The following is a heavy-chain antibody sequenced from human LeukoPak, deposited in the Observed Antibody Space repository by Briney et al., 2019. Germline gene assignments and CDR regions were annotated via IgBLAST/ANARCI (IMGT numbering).Heavy chain of an antibody. CDR2: ISGSGGST. CDR3: AKEEGYYYDSGGYYVEYFQH. Sequence: PGGSLRLSCAASGFTFSSYDMSWVRQAPGKGLEWISGISGSGGSTYYADSVKGRFTISRDNSKNTLYLQMNSLRAEDTAVYYCAKEEGYYYDSGGYYVEYFQHWGQGTLVTVSS. CDR1: GFTFSSYD. V-gene: IGHV3-23*01. D-gene: IGHD3-22*01. J-gene: IGHJ1*01.